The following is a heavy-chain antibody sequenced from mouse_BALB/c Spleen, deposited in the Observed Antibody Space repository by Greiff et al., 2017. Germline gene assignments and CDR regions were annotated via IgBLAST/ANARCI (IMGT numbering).Heavy chain of an antibody. CDR2: INSNGGST. CDR1: GFTFSSYY. Sequence: EVMLVESGGGLVKLGGSLKLSCAASGFTFSSYYMSWVRQTPEKRLELVAAINSNGGSTYYPDTVKGRFTISRDNAKNTLYLQMSSLKSEDTALYYCARHYYGNYDWYFDVWGAGTTVTVSS. J-gene: IGHJ1*01. CDR3: ARHYYGNYDWYFDV. V-gene: IGHV5-6-2*01. D-gene: IGHD2-1*01.